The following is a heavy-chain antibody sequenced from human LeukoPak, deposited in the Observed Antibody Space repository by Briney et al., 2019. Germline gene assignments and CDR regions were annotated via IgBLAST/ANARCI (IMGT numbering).Heavy chain of an antibody. Sequence: GGSLRLSCAASGFTLSSYSMNWVRQAPGKGLEWVSSISSSSYIYYADSVKGRFTISRDNAKNSLYLQMNSLRAEDTAVYYCALLWFGENDAFDIWGQGTMVTVSS. CDR2: ISSSSYI. CDR1: GFTLSSYS. D-gene: IGHD3-10*01. V-gene: IGHV3-21*01. CDR3: ALLWFGENDAFDI. J-gene: IGHJ3*02.